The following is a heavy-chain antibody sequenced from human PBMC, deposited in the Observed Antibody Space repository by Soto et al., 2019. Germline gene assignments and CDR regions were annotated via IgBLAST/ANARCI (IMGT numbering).Heavy chain of an antibody. D-gene: IGHD4-17*01. J-gene: IGHJ4*02. CDR1: GGSFSGYY. CDR3: ARRTVTYDY. V-gene: IGHV4-34*01. Sequence: SETLSLTCAVYGGSFSGYYWSWIRQPPGKGLEWIGEINHSGSTNYNPSLKSRVTISVDTSKNQFSLKLSSVTAADTAVYYCARRTVTYDYWGQGTLVTVSS. CDR2: INHSGST.